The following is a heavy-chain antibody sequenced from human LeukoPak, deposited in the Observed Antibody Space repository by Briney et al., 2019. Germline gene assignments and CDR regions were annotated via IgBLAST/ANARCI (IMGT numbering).Heavy chain of an antibody. CDR2: INQDGRAK. Sequence: GGSLRLSCAASGFTFSSYWMSWVRQAPGKGLEWVANINQDGRAKDYGGSVEGRFTISRDNAKNSLYLQMNSLTAEDTAVYFCASAPNENYFDFWGQGTLVTVSS. J-gene: IGHJ4*02. CDR3: ASAPNENYFDF. V-gene: IGHV3-7*01. CDR1: GFTFSSYW.